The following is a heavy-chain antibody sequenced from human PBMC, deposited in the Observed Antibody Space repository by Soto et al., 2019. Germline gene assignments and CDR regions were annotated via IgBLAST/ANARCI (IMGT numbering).Heavy chain of an antibody. CDR3: ARDGRIRRPDWYFDL. Sequence: EVQLLESGGGLVQPGGSLRLACATSGFTFSSYAMTWVRQAPGKGLEWVSTFNGNGGLTYYADSVKGRFTISRDNSKNTLYLQMDSLRAEDTAIYYCARDGRIRRPDWYFDLWGRGTLVTVSS. D-gene: IGHD2-15*01. J-gene: IGHJ2*01. V-gene: IGHV3-23*01. CDR2: FNGNGGLT. CDR1: GFTFSSYA.